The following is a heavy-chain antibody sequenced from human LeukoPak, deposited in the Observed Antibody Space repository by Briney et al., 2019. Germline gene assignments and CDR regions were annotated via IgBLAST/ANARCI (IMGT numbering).Heavy chain of an antibody. D-gene: IGHD3-3*01. CDR1: GYTFTGYY. J-gene: IGHJ3*02. CDR2: INPNGGGT. Sequence: ASVKVSCKASGYTFTGYYMHWVRQAPGQGLEWMGRINPNGGGTNYAQKFQGRVTMTRDTSISTAYMELSRLRSDDTAVYYCARVYYDFWSGYEYDAFDIWGQGTMVTVSS. CDR3: ARVYYDFWSGYEYDAFDI. V-gene: IGHV1-2*06.